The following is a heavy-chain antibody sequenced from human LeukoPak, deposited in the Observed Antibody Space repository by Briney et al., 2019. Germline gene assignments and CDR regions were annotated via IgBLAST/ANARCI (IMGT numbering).Heavy chain of an antibody. CDR3: ARDPRTLCSGGSCDTTNAFDI. CDR1: GGSISSYY. CDR2: IYYSGIT. D-gene: IGHD2-15*01. Sequence: PSETLSLTCTVSGGSISSYYWSWIRQPPGKGLEWIGYIYYSGITNYNPSLKSRVTISVDASKNQFSLKLSSVTAADTAVYCCARDPRTLCSGGSCDTTNAFDIWGQGTMATVSS. V-gene: IGHV4-59*01. J-gene: IGHJ3*02.